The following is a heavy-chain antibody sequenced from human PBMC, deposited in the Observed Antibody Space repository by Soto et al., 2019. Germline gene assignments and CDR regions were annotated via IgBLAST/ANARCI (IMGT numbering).Heavy chain of an antibody. CDR3: ARVDTAMVQHFDY. D-gene: IGHD5-18*01. V-gene: IGHV4-31*03. CDR1: GGSISSGGYY. Sequence: PSETLSLTCTVSGGSISSGGYYWSWIRQHPGKGLEWIGYIYYSGSTYYNPSLKSRVTISVDTSKNQFSLKLSSVTAADTAVYYCARVDTAMVQHFDYWGRGTLVTVSS. CDR2: IYYSGST. J-gene: IGHJ4*02.